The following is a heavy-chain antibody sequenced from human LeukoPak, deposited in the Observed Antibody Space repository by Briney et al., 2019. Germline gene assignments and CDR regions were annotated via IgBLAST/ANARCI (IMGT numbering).Heavy chain of an antibody. Sequence: GGSLRLSCAASEFTFSSYTMNWVRQAPGKGLEWVSVIYSGGSTYYADSVKGRFTISRHNSKNTLYLQMNSLRAEDTAVYYCARVGITGALFDYWGQGTLVTVSS. J-gene: IGHJ4*02. D-gene: IGHD7-27*01. CDR1: EFTFSSYT. V-gene: IGHV3-53*04. CDR3: ARVGITGALFDY. CDR2: IYSGGST.